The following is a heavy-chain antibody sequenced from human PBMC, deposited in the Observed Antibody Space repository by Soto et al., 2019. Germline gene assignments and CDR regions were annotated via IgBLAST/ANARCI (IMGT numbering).Heavy chain of an antibody. D-gene: IGHD4-17*01. J-gene: IGHJ4*02. CDR2: INHSGGA. CDR1: GGSFSGYY. V-gene: IGHV4-34*01. CDR3: ARGAFDDYGGDYFDY. Sequence: SETLSLTCAVYGGSFSGYYWTWIRQPPGKGLEWIGEINHSGGANYNPSLKSRLTLSVDTSKNQFSLKVNSVTAADTAMYYCARGAFDDYGGDYFDYWGQGTLVTVS.